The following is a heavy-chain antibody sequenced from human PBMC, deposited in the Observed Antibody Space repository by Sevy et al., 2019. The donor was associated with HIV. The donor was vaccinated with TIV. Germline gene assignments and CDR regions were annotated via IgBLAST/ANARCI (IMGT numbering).Heavy chain of an antibody. CDR3: ARLRWDLVVVPGATPGCYFDS. Sequence: SETLSLTCTVSGDSINTYYWSWIRQPPGKGLEWIGYVSHSGNTNYNPSLKNRVSMSVDTSTNQFSLKVKSVTAADTAVYYCARLRWDLVVVPGATPGCYFDSWGQGTLVTVSS. CDR1: GDSINTYY. CDR2: VSHSGNT. J-gene: IGHJ4*02. D-gene: IGHD2-2*02. V-gene: IGHV4-59*08.